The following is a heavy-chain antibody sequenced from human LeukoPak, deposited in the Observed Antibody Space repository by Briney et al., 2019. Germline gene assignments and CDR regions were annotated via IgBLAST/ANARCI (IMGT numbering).Heavy chain of an antibody. CDR1: GGSISGGDYY. CDR3: ARDHDYGGKGFDY. D-gene: IGHD4-23*01. Sequence: NPSETLSLTCTVSGGSISGGDYYWSWIRQHPGKGLEWIGYIYYSGSTYYNPSLKSRVTISVDTSKNQFSLKLSSVTAADTAVYYCARDHDYGGKGFDYWGQGTLVTVSS. CDR2: IYYSGST. V-gene: IGHV4-31*03. J-gene: IGHJ4*02.